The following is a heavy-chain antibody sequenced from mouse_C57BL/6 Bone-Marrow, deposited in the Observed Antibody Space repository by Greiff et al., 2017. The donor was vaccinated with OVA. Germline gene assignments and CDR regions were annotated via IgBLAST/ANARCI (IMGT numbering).Heavy chain of an antibody. CDR1: GYTFTDYY. Sequence: VQLQQSGPELVKPGASVKISCKASGYTFTDYYMNWVKQSHGKSLEWIGDINPNNGGTSYNQKFKGKATLTVDKSSSTAYMELRSLTSEDSAVYYGARTRLSYYDYEDAMDYWGQGTSVTVSS. D-gene: IGHD2-4*01. CDR2: INPNNGGT. CDR3: ARTRLSYYDYEDAMDY. J-gene: IGHJ4*01. V-gene: IGHV1-26*01.